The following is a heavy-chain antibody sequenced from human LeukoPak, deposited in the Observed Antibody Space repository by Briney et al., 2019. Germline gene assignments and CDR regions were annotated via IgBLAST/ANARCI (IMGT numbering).Heavy chain of an antibody. CDR3: AGVPNIDFYDY. V-gene: IGHV3-7*03. D-gene: IGHD2/OR15-2a*01. Sequence: TGGSLRLSCAASGFAFSTYWMHWVRQAPGKGLECVANIKQDGSEEYYVDSVKGRFTISRDNAKNSLYLQMSSLRPEDTALYYCAGVPNIDFYDYWGQGALVTVSS. CDR1: GFAFSTYW. J-gene: IGHJ4*02. CDR2: IKQDGSEE.